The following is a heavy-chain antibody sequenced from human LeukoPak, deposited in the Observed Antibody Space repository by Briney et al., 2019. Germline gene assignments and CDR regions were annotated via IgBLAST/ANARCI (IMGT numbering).Heavy chain of an antibody. CDR2: ISWNSGSI. J-gene: IGHJ4*02. Sequence: GGSLRLSCAASGFTFDDYAMHWVRQAPGKGLEWVSGISWNSGSIDYADSVKGRFTISRDNAKNSLYLQMNSLRAEDTALYYCAKDSSLSVAGLFDYWGQGTLVTVSS. CDR1: GFTFDDYA. V-gene: IGHV3-9*01. D-gene: IGHD6-19*01. CDR3: AKDSSLSVAGLFDY.